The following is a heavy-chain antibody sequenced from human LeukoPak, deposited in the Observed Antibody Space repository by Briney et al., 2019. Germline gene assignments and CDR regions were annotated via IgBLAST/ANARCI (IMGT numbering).Heavy chain of an antibody. Sequence: ASVKVSCKASGGTFSSYDISWVRQAPGQGLEWMGRIIPNLGIANYAQKFQGRVTITADKSTSTAYMELSSLRVEDTAVYYCARGGVTIFGVAHPRYYYYGMDVWGQGTTVTVSS. CDR1: GGTFSSYD. CDR2: IIPNLGIA. D-gene: IGHD3-3*01. V-gene: IGHV1-69*04. CDR3: ARGGVTIFGVAHPRYYYYGMDV. J-gene: IGHJ6*02.